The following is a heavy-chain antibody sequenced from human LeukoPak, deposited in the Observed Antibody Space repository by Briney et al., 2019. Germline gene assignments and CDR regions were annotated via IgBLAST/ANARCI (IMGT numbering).Heavy chain of an antibody. CDR1: GFTFSSYFW. J-gene: IGHJ4*02. CDR2: IRSDGGSS. CDR3: VRDLDLGGYSSFVS. D-gene: IGHD4-23*01. Sequence: PGGSLRLSCAASGFTFSSYFWMHWLRQAPGKGLVWVSRIRSDGGSSTYADSVKGRFTISRDNAKNTLYLQMNTLRAEDTAVYYCVRDLDLGGYSSFVSWGQGTLVTVSS. V-gene: IGHV3-74*01.